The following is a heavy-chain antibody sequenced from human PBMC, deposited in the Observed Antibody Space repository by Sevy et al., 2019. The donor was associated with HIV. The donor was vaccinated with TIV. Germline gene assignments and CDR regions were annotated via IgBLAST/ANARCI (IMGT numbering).Heavy chain of an antibody. CDR3: ARDWPVVITDY. CDR2: ISPNDGKT. D-gene: IGHD3-22*01. Sequence: ASVKVSCKTSGYRFLSYGISWVRQAPGQGLEWMGWISPNDGKTNYPQNLRDRVTLTTDTSTATAYMVLRSLTSDDTAVYFCARDWPVVITDYWGQGTLVTVSS. V-gene: IGHV1-18*01. CDR1: GYRFLSYG. J-gene: IGHJ4*02.